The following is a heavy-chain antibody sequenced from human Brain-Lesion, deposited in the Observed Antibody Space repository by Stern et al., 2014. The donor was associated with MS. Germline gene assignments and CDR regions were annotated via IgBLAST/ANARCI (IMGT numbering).Heavy chain of an antibody. J-gene: IGHJ4*02. CDR3: ATLSPGAGGNYYRHFDY. Sequence: VQLVESGAEVKKPGASVKVSCKVSGYTLTELSMHWVRQAPRKGLEWMGGLDSEDGETIYAQKFQGRVTMTEDTSTDTAYMELSSLRSEDTAVYYCATLSPGAGGNYYRHFDYWGQGTLVTVSS. CDR1: GYTLTELS. CDR2: LDSEDGET. V-gene: IGHV1-24*01. D-gene: IGHD1-26*01.